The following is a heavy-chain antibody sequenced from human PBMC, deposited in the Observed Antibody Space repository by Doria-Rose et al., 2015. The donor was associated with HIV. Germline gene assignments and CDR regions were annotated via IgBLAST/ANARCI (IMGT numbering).Heavy chain of an antibody. D-gene: IGHD6-13*01. Sequence: QVTLKESGPVLVKPTETLTLTCTVSGVSLSSPGMGASWIRQPPGKALEWLANIFSDDERSYKTSLKSSLTIARGTSKSQVVLTMPDMHPVDTATYYCARIKSSRWYHKYYFDFWGQGPRVIVSA. CDR3: ARIKSSRWYHKYYFDF. V-gene: IGHV2-26*01. J-gene: IGHJ4*02. CDR1: GVSLSSPGMG. CDR2: IFSDDER.